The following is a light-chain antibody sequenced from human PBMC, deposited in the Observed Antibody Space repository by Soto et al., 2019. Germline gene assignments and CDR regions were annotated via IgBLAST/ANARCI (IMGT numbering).Light chain of an antibody. V-gene: IGLV2-14*01. CDR3: SSYTSSTTWV. CDR2: DVS. J-gene: IGLJ3*02. CDR1: SSDLGIYNY. Sequence: QSVLTQPASVSGSPGQSSTLSCTGTSSDLGIYNYVSWYQQHPGKAPKLMIYDVSNRPSGVSNRFSGSKSGNTASLTISGLQAEDEADYYCSSYTSSTTWVFGGGTKVTVL.